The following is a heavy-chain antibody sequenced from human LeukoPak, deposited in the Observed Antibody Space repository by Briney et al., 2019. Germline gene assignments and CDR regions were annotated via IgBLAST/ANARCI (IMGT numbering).Heavy chain of an antibody. Sequence: GSSVKVSCKASGGTFSSYAISWVRQAPGQGLEWMGGIIPIFGTANYAQKFQGRVTITADESTSTAYMELSSLRSEDTAVYYCARDKELRFLEGSHAFDIWGQGTMVTVSS. CDR1: GGTFSSYA. D-gene: IGHD3-3*01. V-gene: IGHV1-69*01. J-gene: IGHJ3*02. CDR2: IIPIFGTA. CDR3: ARDKELRFLEGSHAFDI.